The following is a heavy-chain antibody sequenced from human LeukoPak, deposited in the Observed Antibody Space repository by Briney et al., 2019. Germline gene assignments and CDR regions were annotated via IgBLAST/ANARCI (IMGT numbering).Heavy chain of an antibody. CDR1: GDSVSNGHYY. D-gene: IGHD6-13*01. V-gene: IGHV4-61*01. CDR3: ARVASSSWSSFDY. J-gene: IGHJ4*02. CDR2: IYYSGST. Sequence: SETLSLTCTVSGDSVSNGHYYWSWIRQPPGKGLEWIGYIYYSGSTNYNPSLKSRVTMSIDTSKNQFSLKLNSVTAADTAIYYCARVASSSWSSFDYWGQGILVTVSS.